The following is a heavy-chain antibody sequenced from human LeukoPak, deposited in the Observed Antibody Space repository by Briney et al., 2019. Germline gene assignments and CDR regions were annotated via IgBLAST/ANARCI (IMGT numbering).Heavy chain of an antibody. CDR3: ARAGYTYGQPFDS. V-gene: IGHV4-61*10. D-gene: IGHD5-18*01. CDR1: GGSMSSGSYY. CDR2: IYSSGST. J-gene: IGHJ4*02. Sequence: SETLSLTCTVSGGSMSSGSYYWSWIRQPAGKGLEWIGRIYSSGSTNYNPSLKSRVTISIDTSNNRFSLKLSSVTAADTAVYYCARAGYTYGQPFDSWGQGTLVTVSS.